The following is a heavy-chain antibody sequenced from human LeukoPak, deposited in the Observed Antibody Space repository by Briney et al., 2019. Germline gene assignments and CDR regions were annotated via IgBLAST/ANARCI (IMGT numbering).Heavy chain of an antibody. Sequence: SSETLSLTCTVSGGSISSSSYYWGWIRQPPGKGLEWIGSIYYSGSTYYNPSLKSRVTISVDTSKNQFSLKLSSVTAADTAVYYCARGLTRGYYNYWGQGTLVTVSS. V-gene: IGHV4-39*01. J-gene: IGHJ4*02. D-gene: IGHD3-3*01. CDR2: IYYSGST. CDR1: GGSISSSSYY. CDR3: ARGLTRGYYNY.